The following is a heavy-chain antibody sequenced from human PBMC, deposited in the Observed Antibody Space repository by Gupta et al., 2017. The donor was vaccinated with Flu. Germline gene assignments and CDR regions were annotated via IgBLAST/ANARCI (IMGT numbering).Heavy chain of an antibody. D-gene: IGHD7-27*01. Sequence: QVQLQESGPGLVKPSETLSLTCAVSGYSLSSGSYWGWIRQPPGKGLEWIGNIYHSGNTYYIPSLKSRVSISLDTSKNHFSLRLSSVTAADTAVYYCAREPELGRVGKRYFDLWGRGTLVTVSA. CDR1: GYSLSSGSY. V-gene: IGHV4-38-2*02. J-gene: IGHJ2*01. CDR2: IYHSGNT. CDR3: AREPELGRVGKRYFDL.